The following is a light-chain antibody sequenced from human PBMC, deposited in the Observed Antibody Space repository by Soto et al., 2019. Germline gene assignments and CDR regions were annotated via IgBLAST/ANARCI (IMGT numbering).Light chain of an antibody. CDR1: QGVTTN. Sequence: VMTQSPAALSVSPGERATLSCRAGQGVTTNFAWYQQKSGQSPRLLIYDVSIRATGVPARFSGTGSETDFTLTISRLEPEDFAVYYCQQRSNWITFGQGTRLEIK. J-gene: IGKJ5*01. V-gene: IGKV3-15*01. CDR3: QQRSNWIT. CDR2: DVS.